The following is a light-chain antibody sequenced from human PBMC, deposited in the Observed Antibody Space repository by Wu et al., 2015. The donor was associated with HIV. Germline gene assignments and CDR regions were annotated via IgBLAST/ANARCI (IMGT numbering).Light chain of an antibody. CDR3: QQYDTSPPWT. CDR2: GVS. J-gene: IGKJ1*01. V-gene: IGKV3-20*01. CDR1: QKISANY. Sequence: EIVLTQSPGTLPLSPGERATLSCRASQKISANYVAWYQQRPGQAPRLLIFGVSNRASGIPPRFSGSGSGTDFTLTISRLEPEDFAVYYCQQYDTSPPWTFGQGTRVEI.